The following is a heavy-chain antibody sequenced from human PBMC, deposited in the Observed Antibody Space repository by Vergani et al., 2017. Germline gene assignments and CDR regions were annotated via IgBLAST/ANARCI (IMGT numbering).Heavy chain of an antibody. J-gene: IGHJ6*02. Sequence: EVQLVQSGAEVKKPGATVKISCKVSGYTFTDYYMHWVQQAPGKGLEWMGLVDPEDGETIYAEKFQGRVTITADTSTDTAYMELSSLRSEDTAVYYCARDTRESTRYYYYGMDVWGQGTTVTVSS. CDR3: ARDTRESTRYYYYGMDV. V-gene: IGHV1-69-2*01. CDR1: GYTFTDYY. CDR2: VDPEDGET. D-gene: IGHD2-2*01.